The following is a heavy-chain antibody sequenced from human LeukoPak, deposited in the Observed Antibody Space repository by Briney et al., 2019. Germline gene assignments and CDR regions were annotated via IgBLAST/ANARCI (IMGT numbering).Heavy chain of an antibody. V-gene: IGHV4-39*01. Sequence: SETLSLTCTVSGGSISSSSYYWGWIRQPSGKGLEWIGSIYYSGSTYYNPSLESRVTISVDTSKNQFSLKLSSVTAADTAVYYCARHQEGPTGNFDYWGQGTLVTVSS. CDR1: GGSISSSSYY. D-gene: IGHD1-1*01. CDR2: IYYSGST. J-gene: IGHJ4*02. CDR3: ARHQEGPTGNFDY.